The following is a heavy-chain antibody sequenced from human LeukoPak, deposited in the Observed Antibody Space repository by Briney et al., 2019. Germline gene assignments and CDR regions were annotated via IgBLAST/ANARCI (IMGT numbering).Heavy chain of an antibody. CDR3: ARGEAGRALLSGTEYYYMDV. CDR1: GGSISSGSYY. V-gene: IGHV4-61*02. Sequence: SETLSLTCTVSGGSISSGSYYWSWIRQPAGKGLEWIGRIYTSGSTNYTPSLKSRVTISADTSKNQFSLKLSSVTAADTAVYYCARGEAGRALLSGTEYYYMDVWGKGTTVTVSS. J-gene: IGHJ6*03. CDR2: IYTSGST. D-gene: IGHD1/OR15-1a*01.